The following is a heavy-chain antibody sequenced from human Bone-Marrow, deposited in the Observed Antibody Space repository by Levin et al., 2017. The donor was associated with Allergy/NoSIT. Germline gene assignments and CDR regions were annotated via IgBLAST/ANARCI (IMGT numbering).Heavy chain of an antibody. CDR3: ARDLSGGLPDACDI. D-gene: IGHD1-1*01. Sequence: ASVKVSCKASGYSFTSYYLHWVRQAPGQGLEWMAIINPRGGSTTYAQKFQGRVTMTSDTSTSTVYMELTSLRSEDTAVYYCARDLSGGLPDACDIWGQGTIVSVSS. CDR2: INPRGGST. J-gene: IGHJ3*02. V-gene: IGHV1-46*01. CDR1: GYSFTSYY.